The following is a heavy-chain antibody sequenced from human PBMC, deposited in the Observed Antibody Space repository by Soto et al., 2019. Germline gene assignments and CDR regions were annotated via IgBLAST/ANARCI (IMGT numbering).Heavy chain of an antibody. J-gene: IGHJ5*02. CDR3: TRERLTPGRITGTWGFDP. V-gene: IGHV6-1*01. Sequence: QVQLQQSGPGLVETSETLSLTCVISGDTVSSNTAAWNWFRQSPSRGLEWLGRSYFRFRWYHDSTPSLNGRLTLSVGTSNNLLSLQLKSMAPEDAAVYYCTRERLTPGRITGTWGFDPWGQGTLVTVSS. CDR1: GDTVSSNTAA. D-gene: IGHD1-7*01. CDR2: SYFRFRWYH.